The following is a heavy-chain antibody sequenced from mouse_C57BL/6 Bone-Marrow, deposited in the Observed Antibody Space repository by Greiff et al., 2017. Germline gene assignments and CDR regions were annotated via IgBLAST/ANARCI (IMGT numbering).Heavy chain of an antibody. V-gene: IGHV10-1*01. D-gene: IGHD2-3*01. CDR2: IRSKSNNYAT. J-gene: IGHJ4*01. Sequence: VQLKESGGGLVQPKGSLTLSCAASGFSFNTYAMNWVRQAPGKGLEWVARIRSKSNNYATYYADSVKDRFTISRDDSKSMLYLQMNNLKTEDTAMYYCVRQGDGSLMDYWGQGTSVTVSS. CDR3: VRQGDGSLMDY. CDR1: GFSFNTYA.